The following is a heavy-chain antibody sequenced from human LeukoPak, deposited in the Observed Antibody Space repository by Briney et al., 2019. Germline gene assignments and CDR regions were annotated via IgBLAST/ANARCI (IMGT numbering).Heavy chain of an antibody. CDR2: INPNSGGT. J-gene: IGHJ5*02. CDR1: GYTFTGYY. CDR3: ARDARYSSGWYRDWFDP. D-gene: IGHD6-19*01. V-gene: IGHV1-2*02. Sequence: ASVKVSCKASGYTFTGYYMHWVRQAPGQGLEWMGWINPNSGGTNYAQKFQGRVTMTRDTSISTAYMELRSLRSDDTAVYYCARDARYSSGWYRDWFDPWGQGTLVTVSS.